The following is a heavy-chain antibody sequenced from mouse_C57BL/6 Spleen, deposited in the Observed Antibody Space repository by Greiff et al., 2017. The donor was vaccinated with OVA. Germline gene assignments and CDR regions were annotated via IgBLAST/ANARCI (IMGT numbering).Heavy chain of an antibody. CDR3: ARGGDYDYHFYY. Sequence: VQLQKSGPELVKPGASVKISCKASGYAFSSSWMNWVKQRPGKGLEWIGRIYPGDGDTNYNGKFKGKATLTADKSSSTAYMQLSSLTSEDSAVYFCARGGDYDYHFYYWGQGTTLTVSS. V-gene: IGHV1-82*01. CDR1: GYAFSSSW. CDR2: IYPGDGDT. D-gene: IGHD2-4*01. J-gene: IGHJ2*01.